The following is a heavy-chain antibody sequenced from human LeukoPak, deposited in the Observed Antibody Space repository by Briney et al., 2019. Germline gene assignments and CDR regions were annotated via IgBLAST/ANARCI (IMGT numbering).Heavy chain of an antibody. CDR1: GGSFSGYY. Sequence: SETRSLTCAVYGGSFSGYYWSWIRQPPGKGLEWIGEINHSGSTNYNPSLKSRVTISVDTSKNQFSLKLSSVTAADTAVYYCARGSSYGWFDPWGQGTLVTVSS. CDR2: INHSGST. V-gene: IGHV4-34*01. D-gene: IGHD4-11*01. J-gene: IGHJ5*02. CDR3: ARGSSYGWFDP.